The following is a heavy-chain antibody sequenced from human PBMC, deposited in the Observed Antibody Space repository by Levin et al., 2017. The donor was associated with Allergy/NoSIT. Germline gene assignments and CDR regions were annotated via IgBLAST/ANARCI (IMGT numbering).Heavy chain of an antibody. CDR1: GFTFSSHS. V-gene: IGHV3-21*01. J-gene: IGHJ4*02. CDR3: AGGSSGTYYYFDY. Sequence: GESLKISCAASGFTFSSHSMNWVRQAPGKGLEWVSSISSTSSYIYYADSVKGRFTISRDNAKNSLYLQMNSLRAEDTAVYYCAGGSSGTYYYFDYWGQGTLVTVSS. D-gene: IGHD3-10*01. CDR2: ISSTSSYI.